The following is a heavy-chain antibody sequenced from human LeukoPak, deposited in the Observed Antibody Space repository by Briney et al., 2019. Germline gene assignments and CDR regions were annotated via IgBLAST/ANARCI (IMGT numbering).Heavy chain of an antibody. CDR2: IYTSGST. V-gene: IGHV4-61*02. Sequence: TPSETLSLTCTVSGGSISSGSYYWSWIRQPAGKGLEWIGRIYTSGSTNYNPSLKSRVTISVDTSKNQFSLKLSSVTAADTAVYYCARKVAVAGIYLWGQGTLVTVSS. CDR3: ARKVAVAGIYL. CDR1: GGSISSGSYY. D-gene: IGHD6-19*01. J-gene: IGHJ4*02.